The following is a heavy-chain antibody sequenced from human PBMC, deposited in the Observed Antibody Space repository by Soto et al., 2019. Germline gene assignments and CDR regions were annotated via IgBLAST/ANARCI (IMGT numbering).Heavy chain of an antibody. CDR3: ARSAGGDTTESAFDL. CDR2: ISGGGGST. Sequence: EVRLLESGGNLVQPGGSLTLSCAASGFTFSSYALSWVRQAPGKGLEWVSGISGGGGSTYNAESVKGRFTISRDNSKNPLYLHLNSLRAEDTSLYYCARSAGGDTTESAFDLWGQGTMVTVSS. D-gene: IGHD1-26*01. J-gene: IGHJ3*01. V-gene: IGHV3-23*01. CDR1: GFTFSSYA.